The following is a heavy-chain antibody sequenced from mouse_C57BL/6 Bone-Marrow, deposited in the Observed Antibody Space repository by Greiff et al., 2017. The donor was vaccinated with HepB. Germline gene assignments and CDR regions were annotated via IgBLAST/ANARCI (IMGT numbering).Heavy chain of an antibody. CDR2: IWRGGST. D-gene: IGHD2-12*01. J-gene: IGHJ1*03. V-gene: IGHV2-5*01. CDR1: GFSLTSYG. Sequence: VQLQQSGPGLVQPSQSLSITCPVSGFSLTSYGVHWVLQSPGKGLEWLGVIWRGGSTDYNAAFMSKLSITKDNSKSQVFFKMNSLQADDTSIYYCDKNPVTRGDWYFDVWGTGTTVTVSS. CDR3: DKNPVTRGDWYFDV.